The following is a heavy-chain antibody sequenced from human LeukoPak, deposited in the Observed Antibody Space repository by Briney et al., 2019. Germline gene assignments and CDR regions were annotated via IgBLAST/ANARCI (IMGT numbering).Heavy chain of an antibody. CDR1: GFTFSSYW. Sequence: PGGSLRLSCAASGFTFSSYWMSWVRQAPGKGLEWVANIKQDGSEKYYVDSVKGRFTISRDNAKNSLYLQMNSLRAEDTAVYYCAREAGYDILTGHYFDYWGQGTLVTVSS. V-gene: IGHV3-7*01. CDR2: IKQDGSEK. J-gene: IGHJ4*02. D-gene: IGHD3-9*01. CDR3: AREAGYDILTGHYFDY.